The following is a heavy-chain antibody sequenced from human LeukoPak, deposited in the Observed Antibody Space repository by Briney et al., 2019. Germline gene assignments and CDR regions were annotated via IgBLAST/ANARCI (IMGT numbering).Heavy chain of an antibody. V-gene: IGHV3-73*01. CDR2: IRSKANSYAT. CDR1: GFTFSGSA. Sequence: GSLRLSCAASGFTFSGSAMHWVRQASGKGLEWVGRIRSKANSYATAYAASVKGRFTISRDDSKNTAYLQMNSLKTEDTAVYYCTRLDVYYYDADVDVWGKGTTVTVSS. D-gene: IGHD3-22*01. CDR3: TRLDVYYYDADVDV. J-gene: IGHJ6*04.